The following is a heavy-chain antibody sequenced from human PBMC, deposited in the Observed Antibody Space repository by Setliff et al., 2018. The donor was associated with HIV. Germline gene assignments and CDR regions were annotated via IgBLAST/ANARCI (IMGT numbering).Heavy chain of an antibody. CDR1: SGPISNGGFY. CDR2: IYYSGGT. V-gene: IGHV4-31*03. Sequence: KTSETLSLTCTVSSGPISNGGFYWSWIRHHPGKGLEWIGYIYYSGGTYYSPSLKSRVSMSIDTFKNQFSLILTSVTAADTAVYYCARSSRVNCGGDCYLFDYWGQGTPVTVSS. J-gene: IGHJ4*02. D-gene: IGHD2-21*02. CDR3: ARSSRVNCGGDCYLFDY.